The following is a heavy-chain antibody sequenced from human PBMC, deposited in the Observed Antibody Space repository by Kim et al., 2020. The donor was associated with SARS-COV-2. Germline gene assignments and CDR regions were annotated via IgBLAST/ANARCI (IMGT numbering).Heavy chain of an antibody. D-gene: IGHD6-19*01. CDR3: ARGYSSGPYYYYGMDV. J-gene: IGHJ6*02. Sequence: SVKCRFTISRENAKNSLYLQMNSLRAGDTAVYYCARGYSSGPYYYYGMDVWGQGTTVTVSS. V-gene: IGHV3-13*01.